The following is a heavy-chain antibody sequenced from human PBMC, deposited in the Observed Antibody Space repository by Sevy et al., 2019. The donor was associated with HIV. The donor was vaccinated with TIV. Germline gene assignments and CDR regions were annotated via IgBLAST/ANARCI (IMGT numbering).Heavy chain of an antibody. CDR3: ATTKDYYDSSGYPFDY. D-gene: IGHD3-22*01. Sequence: ASVKVSCKASGYTFTTYAITWVRQAPGEGLEWMGWISVNNGNRNYAQKVQDRVTMTTDTSTNTAYMELRSLRSDDTAMYYCATTKDYYDSSGYPFDYWGQGTLVTVSS. CDR2: ISVNNGNR. CDR1: GYTFTTYA. V-gene: IGHV1-18*01. J-gene: IGHJ4*02.